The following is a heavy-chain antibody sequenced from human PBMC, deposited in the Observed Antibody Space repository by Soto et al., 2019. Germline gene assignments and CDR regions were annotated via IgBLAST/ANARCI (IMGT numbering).Heavy chain of an antibody. D-gene: IGHD1-26*01. CDR1: GFTFSGYA. CDR3: AKNSGRGTTSCHFDY. V-gene: IGHV3-23*01. CDR2: IHGGGNSA. Sequence: EVQLLESGGDLVQPGRSLRLSCAASGFTFSGYAMSWVRQAPGKGLEWVSVIHGGGNSAYYADSVKGRFTISRDNSKNTLYLQMSSLRGEDTAVYYCAKNSGRGTTSCHFDYWGQGTLVTVAS. J-gene: IGHJ4*02.